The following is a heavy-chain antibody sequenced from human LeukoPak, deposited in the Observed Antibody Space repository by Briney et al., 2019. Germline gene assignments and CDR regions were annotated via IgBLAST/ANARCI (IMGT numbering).Heavy chain of an antibody. D-gene: IGHD5-12*01. CDR2: IYYSGST. CDR1: GGSISSSSYY. J-gene: IGHJ4*02. CDR3: ARHPKGSGHEY. V-gene: IGHV4-39*01. Sequence: SETLSLTCTVSGGSISSSSYYWGWIRQPPGKGLEWIGSIYYSGSTYYNPSLKSRVTISVDTSKNQFSLKLSSVTAADTAVYYCARHPKGSGHEYWGQGTLVTVPS.